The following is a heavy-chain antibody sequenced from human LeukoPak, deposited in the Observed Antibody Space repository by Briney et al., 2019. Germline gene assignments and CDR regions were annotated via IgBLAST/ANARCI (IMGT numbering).Heavy chain of an antibody. CDR3: ARYSDIVVVPAATPLYFDY. Sequence: SETLSLTCAVYGGSFSGYYWSWIRQPPGKGLEWIGEINHSGSTNYDPSPKSRVTRSVDTSKNQFSLKLSSVTAADTAVYYCARYSDIVVVPAATPLYFDYWGQGTLVTVSS. V-gene: IGHV4-34*01. CDR2: INHSGST. D-gene: IGHD2-2*01. J-gene: IGHJ4*02. CDR1: GGSFSGYY.